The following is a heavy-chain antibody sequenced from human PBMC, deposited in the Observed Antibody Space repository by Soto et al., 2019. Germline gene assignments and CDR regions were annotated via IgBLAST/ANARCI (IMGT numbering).Heavy chain of an antibody. CDR3: ARDQAQYYDFWSGYHYYYYYGMDV. D-gene: IGHD3-3*01. Sequence: VQLVESGGGVVQPGRSLRLSCAASGFTFSSYAMHWVRQAPGKGLEWVAVISYDGSNKYYADSVKGRFTISRDNSKNTLYLQMNSLRAEDTAVYYCARDQAQYYDFWSGYHYYYYYGMDVWGQVPTVTVAS. J-gene: IGHJ6*02. CDR2: ISYDGSNK. CDR1: GFTFSSYA. V-gene: IGHV3-30-3*01.